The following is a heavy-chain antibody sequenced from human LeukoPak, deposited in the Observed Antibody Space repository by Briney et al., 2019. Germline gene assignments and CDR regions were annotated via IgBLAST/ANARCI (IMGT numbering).Heavy chain of an antibody. J-gene: IGHJ4*02. CDR3: ARAAYSSGWYVRYYFDY. D-gene: IGHD6-19*01. Sequence: SETLSLTCAVYGGSFSGYYWSWIRQPPGRGLEWIGEINHSGSANYNPSLKSRVTISIDTSKNQFSLKLNSVTAADTAVYYCARAAYSSGWYVRYYFDYWGQGTLVTVSS. CDR2: INHSGSA. V-gene: IGHV4-34*01. CDR1: GGSFSGYY.